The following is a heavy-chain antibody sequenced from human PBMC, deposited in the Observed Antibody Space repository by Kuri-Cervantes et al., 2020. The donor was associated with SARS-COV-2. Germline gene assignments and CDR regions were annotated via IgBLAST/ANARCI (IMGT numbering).Heavy chain of an antibody. Sequence: SETLSLTCTVSGYSISSGYHWGWIRQPPGKGLEWIGSIYYSGSTFYSPSLMSRVTISVDTSKNQFSLKLSSVTAADTAVYYCARYRAFGAWADAFDIWGQGTMVTDSS. CDR1: GYSISSGYH. D-gene: IGHD3-10*01. CDR2: IYYSGST. V-gene: IGHV4-38-2*02. CDR3: ARYRAFGAWADAFDI. J-gene: IGHJ3*02.